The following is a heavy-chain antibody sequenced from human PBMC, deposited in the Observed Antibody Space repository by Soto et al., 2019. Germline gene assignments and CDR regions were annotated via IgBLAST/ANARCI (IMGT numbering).Heavy chain of an antibody. D-gene: IGHD6-19*01. CDR2: LLHSGTT. V-gene: IGHV4-4*02. Sequence: QVQLQESGPGLVKPSGTLSLTCAVSGDSISSPKWWTWLRQPPGKGLEWIGDLLHSGTTNYNPSLKSRVILSVDKYQNQFSRSLTSVTAADTAIEYCAYRSGWYRHDVWGQGTSVTVSS. CDR1: GDSISSPKW. CDR3: AYRSGWYRHDV. J-gene: IGHJ3*01.